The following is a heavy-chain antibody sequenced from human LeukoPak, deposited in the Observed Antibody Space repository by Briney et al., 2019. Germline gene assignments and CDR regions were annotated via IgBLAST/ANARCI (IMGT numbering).Heavy chain of an antibody. V-gene: IGHV1-2*02. J-gene: IGHJ4*01. Sequence: ASVKVSCKASGYTFTDYYFHWVRQPPGQGLEWMGWFNPNSGATQYAQKVQGRVTMTSVTSNTTAYMELTRLTSDDTAVYYCARAIVATFATDYWGHGTLVTVTS. CDR2: FNPNSGAT. D-gene: IGHD5-12*01. CDR3: ARAIVATFATDY. CDR1: GYTFTDYY.